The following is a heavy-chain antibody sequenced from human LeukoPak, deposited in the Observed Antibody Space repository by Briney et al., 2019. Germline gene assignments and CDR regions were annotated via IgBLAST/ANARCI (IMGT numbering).Heavy chain of an antibody. J-gene: IGHJ4*02. V-gene: IGHV6-1*01. D-gene: IGHD6-19*01. CDR2: TYYRSKWYN. CDR1: GDSVSSNSAA. Sequence: SQTLSLTCAISGDSVSSNSAAWNWIRQSPSRGLEWLGRTYYRSKWYNDYAVSVKSRITINPDTSKNQFSLKLSSVTAADTAVYYCARDAGAVAGFDYWGQGTLVTVSS. CDR3: ARDAGAVAGFDY.